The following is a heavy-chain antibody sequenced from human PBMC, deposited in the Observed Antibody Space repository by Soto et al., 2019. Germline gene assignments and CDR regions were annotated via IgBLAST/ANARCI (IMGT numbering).Heavy chain of an antibody. V-gene: IGHV1-18*03. CDR3: ARDPAKVTIFGARYYGMDV. Sequence: ASVKVSCKASGYTFTSYGISWVRQAPGQGLEWMGWISAYNGNTNYAQKLQGRVTMTTDTSTSTAYMELRSLRSDDMAVYYCARDPAKVTIFGARYYGMDVWGQGTTVTVSS. J-gene: IGHJ6*02. D-gene: IGHD3-3*01. CDR1: GYTFTSYG. CDR2: ISAYNGNT.